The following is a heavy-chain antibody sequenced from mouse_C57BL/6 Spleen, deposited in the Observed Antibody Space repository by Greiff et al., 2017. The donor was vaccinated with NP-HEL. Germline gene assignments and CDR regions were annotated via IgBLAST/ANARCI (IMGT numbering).Heavy chain of an antibody. CDR2: IDPSDSYT. CDR3: ARRDDGYSFAY. J-gene: IGHJ3*01. V-gene: IGHV1-50*01. CDR1: GYTFTSYW. D-gene: IGHD2-3*01. Sequence: VQLQQPGAELVKPGASVKLSCKASGYTFTSYWMQWVKQRPGQGLEWIGEIDPSDSYTNYNQKFKGKATLTVDTSSSTAYMQLSSLTSEDSAVYYCARRDDGYSFAYWGQGTLVTVSA.